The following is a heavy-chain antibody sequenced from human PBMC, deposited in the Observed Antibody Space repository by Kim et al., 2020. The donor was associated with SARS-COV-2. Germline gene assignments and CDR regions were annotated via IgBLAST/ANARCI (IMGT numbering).Heavy chain of an antibody. J-gene: IGHJ5*02. Sequence: SETLSLTCAVYGGSFSGYYWSWIRQPPGKGLEWIGEINHSGSTNYNPSLKSRVTISVDTSKNQFSLKLSSVTAADTAVYYCARRGPIAAAGTWFDPWGQGTLVTVSS. V-gene: IGHV4-34*01. CDR3: ARRGPIAAAGTWFDP. CDR2: INHSGST. D-gene: IGHD6-13*01. CDR1: GGSFSGYY.